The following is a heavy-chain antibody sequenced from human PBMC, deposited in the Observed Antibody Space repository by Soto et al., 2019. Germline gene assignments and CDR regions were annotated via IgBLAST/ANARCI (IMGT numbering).Heavy chain of an antibody. CDR1: GGSINSSSYF. J-gene: IGHJ5*02. CDR2: IYYSGST. V-gene: IGHV4-39*01. CDR3: ARHYSSGSRNWFGP. Sequence: SETLSLTCSVSGGSINSSSYFWGWVRQPPGKGLEWIGSIYYSGSTYYNPSLRSRVTISVDTSKNQFSLKLSSVTAADTAVFYCARHYSSGSRNWFGPWGQGTLVTVSS. D-gene: IGHD6-19*01.